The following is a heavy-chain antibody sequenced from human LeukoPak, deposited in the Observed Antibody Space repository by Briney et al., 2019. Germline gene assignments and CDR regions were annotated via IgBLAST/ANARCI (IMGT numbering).Heavy chain of an antibody. V-gene: IGHV4-34*01. CDR1: GRSFSGYY. J-gene: IGHJ6*02. CDR2: INHSGST. D-gene: IGHD4-17*01. CDR3: ATGPHGDYRYYYYGMDV. Sequence: SETLSLTCAVYGRSFSGYYWSWIRQPPGKGLEWIREINHSGSTNYNPSLKSRVTISVDTSKNQFSLKLSSVTAADTAVYYCATGPHGDYRYYYYGMDVWGQGTTVTVSS.